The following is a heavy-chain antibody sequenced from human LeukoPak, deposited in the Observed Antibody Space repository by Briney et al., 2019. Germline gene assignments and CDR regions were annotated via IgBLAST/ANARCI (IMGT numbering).Heavy chain of an antibody. CDR2: IKQDGNEK. CDR3: ARDLGKIGGNSSPFDY. D-gene: IGHD4-23*01. J-gene: IGHJ4*02. CDR1: GFTFSSYW. V-gene: IGHV3-7*01. Sequence: GGSLRLSCAAFGFTFSSYWMSWVRQAPGKGLEWVANIKQDGNEKYYLDSVRGRFPISRDNAKNSLYLQMNSLRAEDTAVYYCARDLGKIGGNSSPFDYWGQGTLVTVSS.